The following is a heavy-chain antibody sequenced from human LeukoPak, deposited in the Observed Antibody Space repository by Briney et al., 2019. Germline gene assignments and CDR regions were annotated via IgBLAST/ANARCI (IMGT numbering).Heavy chain of an antibody. J-gene: IGHJ4*02. CDR2: IYNSGST. CDR3: ARGNKPAIDY. D-gene: IGHD4-23*01. Sequence: SGTLSLTCTVSGGSISNYYLNWIRQPPGKGLEWVGDIYNSGSTNYNPSIKSRVTLSVNPSKHQISLNMSSVTAADTAVYYCARGNKPAIDYWGQGTLVTVSS. V-gene: IGHV4-59*01. CDR1: GGSISNYY.